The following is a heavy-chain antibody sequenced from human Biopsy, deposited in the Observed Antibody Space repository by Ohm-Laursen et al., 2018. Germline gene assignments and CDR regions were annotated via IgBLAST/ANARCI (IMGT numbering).Heavy chain of an antibody. CDR2: IYSGGNT. V-gene: IGHV4-61*01. Sequence: SETLSLTCTVSGDSLTSGPENWSWIRQSPGQGLEYIGFIYSGGNTNYNPSLKNRVTMSVDTSKNQFYLKLYSVTAADTAVYYCARVGVGAPSIDYFDSWGQGALVTVSS. CDR1: GDSLTSGPEN. CDR3: ARVGVGAPSIDYFDS. D-gene: IGHD1-26*01. J-gene: IGHJ4*02.